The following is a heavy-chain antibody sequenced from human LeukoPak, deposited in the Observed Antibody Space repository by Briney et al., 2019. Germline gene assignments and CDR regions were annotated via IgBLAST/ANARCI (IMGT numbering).Heavy chain of an antibody. CDR2: ISSSGSTR. V-gene: IGHV3-11*01. J-gene: IGHJ4*02. D-gene: IGHD5-18*01. CDR3: ASGIQRYYFDY. Sequence: GGALRLSCAAAGFTFSDYYMSWIGQAPGKGVEGGSYISSSGSTRYYADSVKGRFTISRDNAKNSLYLQMNSLRAEDTAAYYCASGIQRYYFDYWGQGTLVTVSS. CDR1: GFTFSDYY.